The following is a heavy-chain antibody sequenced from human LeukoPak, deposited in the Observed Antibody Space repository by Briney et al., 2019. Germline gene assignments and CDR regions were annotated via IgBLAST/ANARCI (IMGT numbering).Heavy chain of an antibody. J-gene: IGHJ4*02. V-gene: IGHV1-69*05. Sequence: SVKVSCKASGGTFSSYAISWVRQAPGQGLEWMGRIIPIFGTANYAQKFQGRVTITTDESTSTAYMELRSLRSDDTAVYYCARVVVAARPYFDYWGQGTLVTVSS. CDR1: GGTFSSYA. CDR3: ARVVVAARPYFDY. D-gene: IGHD6-6*01. CDR2: IIPIFGTA.